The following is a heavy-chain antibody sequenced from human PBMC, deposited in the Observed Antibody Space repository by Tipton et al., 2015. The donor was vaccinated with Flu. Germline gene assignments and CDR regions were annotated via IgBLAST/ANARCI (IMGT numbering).Heavy chain of an antibody. D-gene: IGHD3-10*01. J-gene: IGHJ4*02. CDR3: ARFSVRGESDY. V-gene: IGHV4-4*07. CDR2: IYSSGST. CDR1: GGSVSSDY. Sequence: TLSLTCTVSGGSVSSDYWSWIRQPAGKGLEWIGRIYSSGSTNYNPSLKSRVTMSVDTSKNQFSLKMSSVTAADTAVYYCARFSVRGESDYWGQGTLVTVSS.